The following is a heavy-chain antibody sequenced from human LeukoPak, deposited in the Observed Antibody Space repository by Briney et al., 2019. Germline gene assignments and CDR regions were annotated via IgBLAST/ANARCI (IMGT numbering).Heavy chain of an antibody. Sequence: SETLSLTCTVSGGSISSYYWSWIRQPPGKGLEWIGYIYYSGSTNYNPSLKSRVTISVDTSKNQFSLKLSSVTAADTAVYYCLRSPLGKPLWGQGTLVTVSS. CDR2: IYYSGST. CDR1: GGSISSYY. J-gene: IGHJ4*02. CDR3: LRSPLGKPL. V-gene: IGHV4-59*08.